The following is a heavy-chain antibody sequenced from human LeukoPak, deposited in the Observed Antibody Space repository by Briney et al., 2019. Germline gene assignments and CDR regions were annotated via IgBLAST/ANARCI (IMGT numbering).Heavy chain of an antibody. Sequence: GRSLRLSCAASGFTFDDYAMHWVRQAPEKGQEWVSGISWNSGSIGYADSVKGRFTISRDNAKNSLYLQTNSLRAEDMALCYCARSDYVWGSYRYYFDYWGQGTLVTVSS. CDR3: ARSDYVWGSYRYYFDY. CDR2: ISWNSGSI. V-gene: IGHV3-9*03. D-gene: IGHD3-16*02. J-gene: IGHJ4*02. CDR1: GFTFDDYA.